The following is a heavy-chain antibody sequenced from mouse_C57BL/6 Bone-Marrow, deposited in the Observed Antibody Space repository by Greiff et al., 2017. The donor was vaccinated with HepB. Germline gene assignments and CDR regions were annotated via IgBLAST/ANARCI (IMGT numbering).Heavy chain of an antibody. D-gene: IGHD2-4*01. CDR2: IHPNSGST. CDR1: GYTFTSYW. V-gene: IGHV1-64*01. CDR3: ARRGNYDCGRAY. Sequence: VQLQQPGAELVKPGASVKLSCKASGYTFTSYWMHWVKQRPGQGLEWIGMIHPNSGSTNYNEKFKSKATLTVDKSSSTAYMQLSSLTSEDSAVYYCARRGNYDCGRAYWGQGTLVTVSA. J-gene: IGHJ3*01.